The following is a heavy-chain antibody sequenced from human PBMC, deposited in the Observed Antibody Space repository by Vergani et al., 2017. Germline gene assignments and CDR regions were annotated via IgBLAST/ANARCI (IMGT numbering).Heavy chain of an antibody. CDR2: IYYSGST. CDR3: ARAASSIAAAGPFYY. J-gene: IGHJ4*02. Sequence: QVQLQESGPGLVKPSETLSLTCTVSGGSISSYYWSWIRQPPGKGLEWIGYIYYSGSTNYNPSLKSRVTISVDTSKNQFSLNLSSVTAADTAVYYCARAASSIAAAGPFYYWGQGTLVTVSS. V-gene: IGHV4-59*01. CDR1: GGSISSYY. D-gene: IGHD6-13*01.